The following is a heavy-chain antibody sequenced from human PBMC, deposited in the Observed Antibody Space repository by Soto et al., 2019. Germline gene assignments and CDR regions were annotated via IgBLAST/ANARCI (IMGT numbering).Heavy chain of an antibody. CDR2: ISGSSGNA. CDR1: GYTFTKYG. Sequence: QVQLVQSGAEVKNPGASVKVSCKTSGYTFTKYGVGWVRQDPGQGLEWMGWISGSSGNANYAEKVQGRITLTTDTSTSTAYRELRSLRSDDTAVYYCAREMAGLGGEYDYWGQGTLVTVSS. V-gene: IGHV1-18*01. CDR3: AREMAGLGGEYDY. J-gene: IGHJ4*02. D-gene: IGHD3-16*01.